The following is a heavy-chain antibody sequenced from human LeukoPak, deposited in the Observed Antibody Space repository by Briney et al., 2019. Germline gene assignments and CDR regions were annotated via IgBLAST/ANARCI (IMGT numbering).Heavy chain of an antibody. J-gene: IGHJ4*02. V-gene: IGHV4-59*13. CDR1: GDSISSDY. CDR3: VRLPAGCPGGNCRAHFDY. Sequence: PSETLSLTCTVSGDSISSDYWSWIRQPPGKGLEWIGYIYYSGITNYNPSLKSRVTVSVDTSKNQFSLKLSSVTAADTAVYYCVRLPAGCPGGNCRAHFDYWGQGILVTVSS. D-gene: IGHD2-21*01. CDR2: IYYSGIT.